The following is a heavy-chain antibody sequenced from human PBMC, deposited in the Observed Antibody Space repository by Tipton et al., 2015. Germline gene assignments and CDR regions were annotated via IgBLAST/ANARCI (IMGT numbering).Heavy chain of an antibody. D-gene: IGHD3-10*01. CDR2: MNPSSGNT. CDR3: ATEPPMVRGVIIYPGG. CDR1: GYTFSSYD. J-gene: IGHJ4*02. Sequence: QLVQSGAEVKKPGASVKVSCKASGYTFSSYDINWVRQATGQGLEWMGWMNPSSGNTGYAQKFQGRISMTRNTSISTAYMELSSLRSEDTAVYYCATEPPMVRGVIIYPGGWGQGTLVTVSS. V-gene: IGHV1-8*01.